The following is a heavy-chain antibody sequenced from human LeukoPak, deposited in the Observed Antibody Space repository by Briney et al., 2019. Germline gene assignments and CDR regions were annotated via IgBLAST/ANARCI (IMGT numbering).Heavy chain of an antibody. V-gene: IGHV5-51*01. Sequence: GASLKISCKGSGSSFTSYWIGWVRQMPGKGLEWMGIIYPGDSDTRYSPSFQGQVTISADKSISTAYLQWSSLKASDTAMYYCARTVVVVAAVNWFDPWGQGTLVTVSS. CDR3: ARTVVVVAAVNWFDP. CDR1: GSSFTSYW. J-gene: IGHJ5*02. D-gene: IGHD2-15*01. CDR2: IYPGDSDT.